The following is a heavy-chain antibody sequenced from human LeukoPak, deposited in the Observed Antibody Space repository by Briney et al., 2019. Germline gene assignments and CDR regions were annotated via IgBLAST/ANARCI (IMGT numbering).Heavy chain of an antibody. V-gene: IGHV3-48*02. D-gene: IGHD3-22*01. J-gene: IGHJ4*02. CDR2: ISSSSSTI. CDR1: GFTFSRYS. CDR3: ARDFEYLYYYDSSGYSDY. Sequence: GGSLRLSCAASGFTFSRYSMNWVRQAPGKGREWVSYISSSSSTIYYADSVKGRFTISRDNAKNSLYLQMNSLRDEDTAVYYCARDFEYLYYYDSSGYSDYWGQGTLVTVSS.